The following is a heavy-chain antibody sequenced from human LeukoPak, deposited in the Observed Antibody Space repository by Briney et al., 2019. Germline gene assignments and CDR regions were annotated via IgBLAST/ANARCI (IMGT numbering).Heavy chain of an antibody. CDR1: GFTFSSYA. CDR2: ISYDGSNK. CDR3: ARGGRTTIYFDY. Sequence: PGGSLRLSCAASGFTFSSYAMHWVRQAPGKGLEWVAVISYDGSNKYYADSVKGRFTISRDNSKNTLYLQMNSLRAEDTAVYYCARGGRTTIYFDYWGQGTLVTVSS. V-gene: IGHV3-30-3*01. D-gene: IGHD5-12*01. J-gene: IGHJ4*02.